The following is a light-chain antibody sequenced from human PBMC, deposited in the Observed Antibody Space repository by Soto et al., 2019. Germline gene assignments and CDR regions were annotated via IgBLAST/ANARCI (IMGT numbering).Light chain of an antibody. CDR1: QDIKNY. CDR2: AAF. J-gene: IGKJ2*01. CDR3: QQLNDYPFA. Sequence: DIQLTQSPSFLSASVGGRVTITCRASQDIKNYLAWYQQKPGKAPNLLIYAAFTLQSGVPSRFRGSGSATEFTLTISSLQPEEFETHYCQQLNDYPFAFAHGTKVDIK. V-gene: IGKV1-9*01.